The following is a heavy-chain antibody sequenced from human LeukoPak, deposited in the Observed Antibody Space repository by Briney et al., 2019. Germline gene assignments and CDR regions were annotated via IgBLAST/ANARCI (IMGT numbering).Heavy chain of an antibody. CDR2: IYSSGSF. CDR3: ARDLRSMGWFDL. CDR1: GGSLSLYY. V-gene: IGHV4-4*07. J-gene: IGHJ5*02. D-gene: IGHD4-17*01. Sequence: PSETLSLTCTVSGGSLSLYYWTWIRQSAGKGLEWIGRIYSSGSFNYSPSLKSRVSMSVDTSKNQFSLNLSSVTAADTAAYYCARDLRSMGWFDLWGQGSLVIVSS.